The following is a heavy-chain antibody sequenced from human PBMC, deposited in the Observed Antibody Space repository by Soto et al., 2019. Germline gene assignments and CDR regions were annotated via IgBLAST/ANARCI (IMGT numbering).Heavy chain of an antibody. J-gene: IGHJ4*02. CDR3: VRSPLLGWLQSWNFDY. D-gene: IGHD5-12*01. CDR2: INPSGGSA. Sequence: QVQLVQSGAEVKKPGASVKVSCKASGYTFTTYYIHWVRQAPGQGLEWIGVINPSGGSATYTQNFPDRVTMTRDTSTSTVTMELGSLTTDATALYYCVRSPLLGWLQSWNFDYWGQGALVTVSS. CDR1: GYTFTTYY. V-gene: IGHV1-46*01.